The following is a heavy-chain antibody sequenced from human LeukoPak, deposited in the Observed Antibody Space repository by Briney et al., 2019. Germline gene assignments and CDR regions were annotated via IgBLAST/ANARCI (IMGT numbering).Heavy chain of an antibody. V-gene: IGHV4-59*01. J-gene: IGHJ4*02. CDR2: IYYSGST. Sequence: KPSETLSLTCTVSGGSISSYYWSWSRQPREKGLEWIGYIYYSGSTNYNPSLKSRVNISVDTSKTQFSLKLSSVTAADTAVYYCARARRYGDYEDWGQGTLVTVSS. CDR3: ARARRYGDYED. CDR1: GGSISSYY. D-gene: IGHD4-17*01.